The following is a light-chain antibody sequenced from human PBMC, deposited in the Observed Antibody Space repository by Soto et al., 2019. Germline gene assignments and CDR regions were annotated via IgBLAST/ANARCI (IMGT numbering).Light chain of an antibody. Sequence: DIQMTQSPSSLSASVGDRVTITCRASQSISGYLNWYQQKPGKDPKLLIYAASSFQSGVPSRFSGSGSGTDFTLTISSLQPEDFATYYCQQSYSSPRTFGQGTKVEIK. V-gene: IGKV1-39*01. CDR1: QSISGY. CDR3: QQSYSSPRT. CDR2: AAS. J-gene: IGKJ1*01.